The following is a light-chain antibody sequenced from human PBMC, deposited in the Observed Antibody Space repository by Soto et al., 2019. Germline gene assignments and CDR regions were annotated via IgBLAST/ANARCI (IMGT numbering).Light chain of an antibody. V-gene: IGLV2-8*01. CDR2: EVK. CDR1: SSDIGDYNF. Sequence: QSVLAQPPSASGSPGQSVTGSCTGSSSDIGDYNFVSWYQQHPGKAPKLIIYEVKKRPSGVPDRFSASKSGNTASLTVSGLQAEDEAHYYCSSSAGNNNFVFGSGTKVTVL. J-gene: IGLJ1*01. CDR3: SSSAGNNNFV.